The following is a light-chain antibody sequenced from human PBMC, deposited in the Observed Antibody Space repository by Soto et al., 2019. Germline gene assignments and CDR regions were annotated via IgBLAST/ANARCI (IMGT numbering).Light chain of an antibody. J-gene: IGLJ1*01. V-gene: IGLV2-14*01. CDR3: SSYTATSTLYV. Sequence: QSVLTQPASVSGSPGQSITISCTGTSSDVGSYNYVSWYQQHPGKAPKLMIYEVTKRPSGGSTRFSGSKSGNTASLTISGLQAEDETDYYCSSYTATSTLYVFGTGTKLTVL. CDR2: EVT. CDR1: SSDVGSYNY.